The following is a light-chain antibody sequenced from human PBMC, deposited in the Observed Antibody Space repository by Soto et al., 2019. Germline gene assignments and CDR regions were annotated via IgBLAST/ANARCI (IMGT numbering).Light chain of an antibody. Sequence: SYELTQPPSVSVAPGQTARIACGGDNLDNKNVNWHQQKPGQAPVLVVYDDTPRPSGIPERFSGSNSGNSATLTISRVEAGDEAEYYWQVWDSGSDGYVYGRGKKLTVL. CDR1: NLDNKN. CDR3: QVWDSGSDGYV. CDR2: DDT. V-gene: IGLV3-21*02. J-gene: IGLJ1*01.